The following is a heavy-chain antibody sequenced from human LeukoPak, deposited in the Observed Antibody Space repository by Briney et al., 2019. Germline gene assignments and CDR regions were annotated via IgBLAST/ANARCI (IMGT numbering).Heavy chain of an antibody. V-gene: IGHV4-34*01. CDR2: INHSGST. D-gene: IGHD1-1*01. J-gene: IGHJ5*02. CDR3: ARPVPSRLGWFDP. Sequence: PSETLSLTCAVYGGSFSGYYWSWIRQPPGKGLEWIGEINHSGSTYYNPSLKSRVSISVHTSKNQFSLKLRSVTAADTAVYYCARPVPSRLGWFDPWGQGTLVTVSS. CDR1: GGSFSGYY.